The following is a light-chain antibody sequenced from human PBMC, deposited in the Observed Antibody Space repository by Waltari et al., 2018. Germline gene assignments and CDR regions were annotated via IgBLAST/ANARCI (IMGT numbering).Light chain of an antibody. V-gene: IGLV2-14*03. CDR3: SSYTSSNTWV. CDR2: DVS. CDR1: SSDVGGYNY. J-gene: IGLJ3*02. Sequence: QSALTQPASVSGSPGQSITISCTGTSSDVGGYNYVSWYQPQPGKAPKLMIYDVSNRPSGLSNRFSGSKSGNTASLTISGLQAEDEADYYCSSYTSSNTWVFGGGTKLTVL.